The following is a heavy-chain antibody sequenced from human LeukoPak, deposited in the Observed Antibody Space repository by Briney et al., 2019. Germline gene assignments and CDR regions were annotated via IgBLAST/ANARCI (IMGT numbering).Heavy chain of an antibody. CDR2: INPNSGGT. CDR3: ARVASGSYYFDY. V-gene: IGHV1-2*02. D-gene: IGHD1-26*01. Sequence: ASVKVSCKASGYTFTGYYMLWVRQAPGQGLEWMGWINPNSGGTNYAQKFQGRVTMTRDTSISTAYMELSRLRSDDTAVYYCARVASGSYYFDYWGQGTLVTVSS. CDR1: GYTFTGYY. J-gene: IGHJ4*02.